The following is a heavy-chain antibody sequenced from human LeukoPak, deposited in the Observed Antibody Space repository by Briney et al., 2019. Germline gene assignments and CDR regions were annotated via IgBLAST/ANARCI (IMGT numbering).Heavy chain of an antibody. Sequence: GGSLRLSCAASGFIVSSNYMTWVRQAPGKGLEWVSAISGSGGSTYYADSVKGRFTISRDNSKNTLYLQMNSLRAEDTAVYYCAKGGYLTPAFDYWGQGTLVTVSS. CDR1: GFIVSSNY. D-gene: IGHD5-18*01. V-gene: IGHV3-23*01. CDR2: ISGSGGST. CDR3: AKGGYLTPAFDY. J-gene: IGHJ4*02.